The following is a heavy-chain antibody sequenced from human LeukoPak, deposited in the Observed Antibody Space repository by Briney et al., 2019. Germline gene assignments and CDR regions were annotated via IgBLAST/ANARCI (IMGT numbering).Heavy chain of an antibody. CDR2: INHDGSLR. CDR3: ARDVFSLGDS. Sequence: GGSLRLSCAASGFALTNYGMHWVRQAPEKGLVWVSHINHDGSLRNYADSVQGRFTVSRDIAKNTLYLHMNSLGADDTATYYCARDVFSLGDSWGQGTLVTVSS. V-gene: IGHV3-74*01. D-gene: IGHD5/OR15-5a*01. CDR1: GFALTNYG. J-gene: IGHJ4*02.